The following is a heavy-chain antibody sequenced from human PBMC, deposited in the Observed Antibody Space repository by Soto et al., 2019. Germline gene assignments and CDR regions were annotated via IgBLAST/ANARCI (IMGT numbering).Heavy chain of an antibody. J-gene: IGHJ2*01. CDR1: GGSISSYY. CDR2: IYYSGII. CDR3: VRDSSGFHWYFDL. D-gene: IGHD6-19*01. V-gene: IGHV4-59*12. Sequence: SETLSLTCTVSGGSISSYYWSWIRQPPGKGLEWIWYIYYSGIINYNPSLKSRVTISVDISKNQLSLQLNSVTPEDTAVYFCVRDSSGFHWYFDLWGRGTLVTVSS.